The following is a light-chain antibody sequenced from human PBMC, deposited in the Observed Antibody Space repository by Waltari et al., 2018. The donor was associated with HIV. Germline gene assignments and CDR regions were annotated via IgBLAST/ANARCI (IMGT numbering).Light chain of an antibody. CDR1: RSALGGYNY. CDR3: SSYTSSGTQV. CDR2: DVN. J-gene: IGLJ3*02. V-gene: IGLV2-14*03. Sequence: QSALTPPASVSGSPGQSITISCIRRRSALGGYNYFSWYQLHPGKAPKRMIYDVNNRPSGVSNRFSGSKSGNTASLTISGLQTEDEADYFCSSYTSSGTQVFGGGTKLTVL.